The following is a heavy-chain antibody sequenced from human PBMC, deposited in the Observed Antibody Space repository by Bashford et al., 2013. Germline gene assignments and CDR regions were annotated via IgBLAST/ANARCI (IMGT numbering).Heavy chain of an antibody. CDR3: ARDQYRVPDAFDI. CDR1: RHLQQLW. D-gene: IGHD3-16*02. CDR2: XPPILLQ. V-gene: IGHV1-69*13. Sequence: PSVKVACQAFWRHLQQLWCQLGCDRPLDKDLSGWRGXPPILLQQTNAXKFQGRVTITADESTNTAYMELSSLKSEDTAVYYCARDQYRVPDAFDIWGQGTMVTVSS. J-gene: IGHJ3*02.